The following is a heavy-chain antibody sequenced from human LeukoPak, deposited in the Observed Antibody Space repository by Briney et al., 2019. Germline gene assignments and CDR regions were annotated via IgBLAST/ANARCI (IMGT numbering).Heavy chain of an antibody. CDR1: GYTFTSYG. CDR3: ASGYCSGGSCFAGY. J-gene: IGHJ4*02. Sequence: ASVKVSCKASGYTFTSYGISWVRQAPRQGLEWMGWISAYNGNTNYAQKLQGRVTMTTDTSTSTAYMELRSLRSDDTAVYYCASGYCSGGSCFAGYWGQGTLVTVSS. V-gene: IGHV1-18*01. CDR2: ISAYNGNT. D-gene: IGHD2-15*01.